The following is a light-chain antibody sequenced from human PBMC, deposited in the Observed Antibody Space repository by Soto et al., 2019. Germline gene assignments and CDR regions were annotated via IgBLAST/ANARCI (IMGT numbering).Light chain of an antibody. J-gene: IGLJ1*01. CDR3: SSYTSSSTPYV. CDR2: DVS. Sequence: QSALTQPASVSGSPGQSITISCTGTSSDVGGYNYVSWYQQHPGKAPKLMIYDVSNRPSGVSNRFSGSKSGNTASLTISGLQADDEADYDCSSYTSSSTPYVFGTGTKLTVL. CDR1: SSDVGGYNY. V-gene: IGLV2-14*01.